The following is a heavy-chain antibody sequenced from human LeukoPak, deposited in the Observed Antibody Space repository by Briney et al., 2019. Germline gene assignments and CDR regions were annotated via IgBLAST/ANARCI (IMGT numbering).Heavy chain of an antibody. CDR1: GLTFSHYH. CDR2: VSKDGTNN. D-gene: IGHD6-13*01. J-gene: IGHJ6*02. CDR3: AKVTYSSSWWYYYYGMDV. Sequence: GGSLRLSCAASGLTFSHYHIHWVRQAPGKGLEWVAFVSKDGTNNYYADSVNGRFTVSRDNSKNTLYLQMNSLRAEDTAVYYCAKVTYSSSWWYYYYGMDVWGQGTTVTVSS. V-gene: IGHV3-30*04.